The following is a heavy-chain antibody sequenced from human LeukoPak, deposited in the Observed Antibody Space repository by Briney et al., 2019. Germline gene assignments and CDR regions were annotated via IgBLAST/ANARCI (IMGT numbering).Heavy chain of an antibody. CDR2: ISGSGHST. J-gene: IGHJ4*02. Sequence: GGSLRLSCAASGFTLRSYAMSWVRQAPGKGLEWVSAISGSGHSTYYADSVKGRFTISRDNSKNTLYLKMNSLRAEDTAVYYCAKDSENSSGWYGGDFDYWGQGTLVTVSS. CDR3: AKDSENSSGWYGGDFDY. CDR1: GFTLRSYA. V-gene: IGHV3-23*01. D-gene: IGHD6-19*01.